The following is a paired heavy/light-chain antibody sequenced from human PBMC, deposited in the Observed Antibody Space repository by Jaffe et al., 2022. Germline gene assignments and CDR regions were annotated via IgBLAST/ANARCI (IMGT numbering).Heavy chain of an antibody. V-gene: IGHV3-66*02. CDR2: IYSGGPT. D-gene: IGHD3-10*01. Sequence: EVLLVESGGGLVQPGESLTLSCAASEFPVSNHYMSWVRQAPGKGLEWVSVIYSGGPTYYADSVKGRFTISRDNSKNTVFLQMNRLRTDDTAVYYCARDFTVGRGLIPRTNYMDVWGKGTTVTVSS. J-gene: IGHJ6*03. CDR3: ARDFTVGRGLIPRTNYMDV. CDR1: EFPVSNHY.
Light chain of an antibody. Sequence: EIVLTQSPGTLSLSPGERVTLSCRASQSISSNYLAWYQQKPGQAPRLLIYGAFSRATGIPDRFSGSGSGTDFTLTIRRLEPEDFAVYYCQQYGSSPPYTFGQGTKLEIK. CDR2: GAF. V-gene: IGKV3-20*01. J-gene: IGKJ2*01. CDR3: QQYGSSPPYT. CDR1: QSISSNY.